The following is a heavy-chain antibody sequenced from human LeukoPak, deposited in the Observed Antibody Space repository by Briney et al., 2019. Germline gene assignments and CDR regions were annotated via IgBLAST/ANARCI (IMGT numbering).Heavy chain of an antibody. D-gene: IGHD5-18*01. J-gene: IGHJ4*02. V-gene: IGHV4-34*01. Sequence: SETPSLTCAVYGGSFSGYYWSWIRQPPGKGLEWIGEINHSGSTNYNPSLKSRVTISVDTSKNQFSLKLSSVTAADTAVYYCARSGYSYGTDYWGQGTLVTVSS. CDR2: INHSGST. CDR3: ARSGYSYGTDY. CDR1: GGSFSGYY.